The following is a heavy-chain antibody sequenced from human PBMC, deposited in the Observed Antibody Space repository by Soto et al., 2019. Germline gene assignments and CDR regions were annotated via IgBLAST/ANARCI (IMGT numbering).Heavy chain of an antibody. J-gene: IGHJ4*02. V-gene: IGHV3-64*01. D-gene: IGHD5-12*01. CDR3: AKSYSGYDYTIDY. CDR1: GFTFSSYA. Sequence: PGGSLRLSCAASGFTFSSYAMHWVRQAPGKGLEYVSAISSNGGSTYYANSVKGRFTISRDNSKNTLYLQMGSLRAEDMAVYYCAKSYSGYDYTIDYWGQGTLVTVSS. CDR2: ISSNGGST.